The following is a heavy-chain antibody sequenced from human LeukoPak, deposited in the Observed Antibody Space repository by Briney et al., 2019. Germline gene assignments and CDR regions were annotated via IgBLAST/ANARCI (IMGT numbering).Heavy chain of an antibody. V-gene: IGHV4-59*01. CDR1: GGSISSYY. Sequence: SETLSLTCTVSGGSISSYYWSWIRQPPGKGLEWIGYIYYSGRINYNPSLKSRVTISVDTSKNQFSLKVSSVTAADTAVYYCAKERYGSGSYWYFDLWGRGTLVTVSS. D-gene: IGHD3-10*01. J-gene: IGHJ2*01. CDR3: AKERYGSGSYWYFDL. CDR2: IYYSGRI.